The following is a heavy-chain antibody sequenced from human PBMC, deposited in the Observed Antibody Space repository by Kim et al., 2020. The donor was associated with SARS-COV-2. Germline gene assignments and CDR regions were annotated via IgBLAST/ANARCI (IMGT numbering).Heavy chain of an antibody. D-gene: IGHD4-17*01. CDR3: AKDLGLYGDYVNYFDY. J-gene: IGHJ4*02. Sequence: GGSLRLSCAASGFTFSSYGMHWVRQAPGKGLEWVAVISYDGSNKYYADSVKGRFTISRDNSKNTLYLQMNSLRAEDTAVYYCAKDLGLYGDYVNYFDYWGQETLVAVSS. V-gene: IGHV3-30*18. CDR1: GFTFSSYG. CDR2: ISYDGSNK.